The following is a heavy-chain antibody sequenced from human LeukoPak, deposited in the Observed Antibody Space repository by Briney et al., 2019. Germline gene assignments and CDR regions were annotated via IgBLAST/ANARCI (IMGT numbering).Heavy chain of an antibody. V-gene: IGHV1-69*05. J-gene: IGHJ4*02. D-gene: IGHD3-22*01. CDR2: IIPIFGTA. CDR3: ARDYYYDSSGYYPPNDY. CDR1: GGTFSSYA. Sequence: GSSVKVSCKGSGGTFSSYAISWVRQAPGQGLEWMGRIIPIFGTANYAQKFQGRVTITTDESTSTAYMELSSLRSEDTAVYYCARDYYYDSSGYYPPNDYWGQGTLVTVSS.